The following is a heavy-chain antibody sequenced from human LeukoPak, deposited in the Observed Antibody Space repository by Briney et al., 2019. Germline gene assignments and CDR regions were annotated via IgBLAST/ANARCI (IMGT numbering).Heavy chain of an antibody. Sequence: GGSLRLSCAASAFTLSNYSMAWVRQAPGKGLEWISYISSSSRTIYYADSVKGRFTISRDNSKNTLYLQMNSLRAEDTAVYYCASEYYYDSSGFSASWGQGTLVTVSS. CDR1: AFTLSNYS. CDR2: ISSSSRTI. CDR3: ASEYYYDSSGFSAS. J-gene: IGHJ5*02. D-gene: IGHD3-22*01. V-gene: IGHV3-48*01.